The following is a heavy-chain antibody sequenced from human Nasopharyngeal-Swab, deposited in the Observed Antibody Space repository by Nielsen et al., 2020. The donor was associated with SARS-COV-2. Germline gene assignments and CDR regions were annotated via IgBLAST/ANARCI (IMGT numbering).Heavy chain of an antibody. J-gene: IGHJ5*02. Sequence: SETLSLTCAVYGGPFSGYYWSWIRQPPGKGLEWIGEVNHSGSTYYNPSLKSRVTISVDTSKNQFSLKLSSVTAADTAVYYCARGKNYVWGTYRYNGWFDPWGQGTLVTVSS. CDR1: GGPFSGYY. V-gene: IGHV4-34*01. CDR2: VNHSGST. CDR3: ARGKNYVWGTYRYNGWFDP. D-gene: IGHD3-16*02.